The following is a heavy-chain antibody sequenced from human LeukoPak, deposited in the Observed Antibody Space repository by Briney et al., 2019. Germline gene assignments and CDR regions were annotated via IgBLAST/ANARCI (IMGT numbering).Heavy chain of an antibody. Sequence: ASVKVSCKASGYTFTSYDINWVRQATGQGLEWMGWMNPNSGNTGYAQKFQGRVTMTRNTSISTAYMELGSLRSEDTAVYYCARARRRSGSYYRGFDYWGQGTLVTVSS. CDR2: MNPNSGNT. D-gene: IGHD3-10*01. CDR1: GYTFTSYD. J-gene: IGHJ4*02. CDR3: ARARRRSGSYYRGFDY. V-gene: IGHV1-8*01.